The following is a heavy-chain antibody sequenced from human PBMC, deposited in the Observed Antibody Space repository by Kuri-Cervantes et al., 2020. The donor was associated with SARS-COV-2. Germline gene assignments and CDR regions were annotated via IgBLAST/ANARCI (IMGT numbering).Heavy chain of an antibody. Sequence: GGSLRLSCAASGSTFSSYWMSWVRQAPGKGLEWVANIKQDGSEKYYVDSVKGRFTISRDNAKNSLYLQMNSLRAEDTAVYYCARCVATIRGWFDPWGQGTLVTVSS. CDR1: GSTFSSYW. CDR3: ARCVATIRGWFDP. J-gene: IGHJ5*02. CDR2: IKQDGSEK. D-gene: IGHD5-12*01. V-gene: IGHV3-7*01.